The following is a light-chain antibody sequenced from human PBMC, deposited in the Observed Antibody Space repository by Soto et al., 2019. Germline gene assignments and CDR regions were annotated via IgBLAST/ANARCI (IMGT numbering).Light chain of an antibody. CDR1: QNIRSY. J-gene: IGKJ1*01. CDR3: QQSYSSPRT. CDR2: AAA. Sequence: DIQMTQSPSSLSASVGDRVTITCRASQNIRSYLNWYQQKPGKAPILLIYAAASMPSGVPSRFSGSGSGTDFTLTISSLQPEDFATYYCQQSYSSPRTFGQGTKVQI. V-gene: IGKV1-39*01.